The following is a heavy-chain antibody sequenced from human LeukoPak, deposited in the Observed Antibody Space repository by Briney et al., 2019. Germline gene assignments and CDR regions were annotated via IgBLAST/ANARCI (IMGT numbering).Heavy chain of an antibody. J-gene: IGHJ4*02. CDR1: GGSISSYH. D-gene: IGHD3-3*01. CDR2: IYYSGST. CDR3: ARGPYDGFWSGYFDY. Sequence: SETLSLTCTVSGGSISSYHWSWIRQPPGKGLEWIGSIYYSGSTYYNPSLKSRVTISVDTSKNQFSLKLSSVTAADTAVYFCARGPYDGFWSGYFDYWGQGTRVTVSS. V-gene: IGHV4-59*12.